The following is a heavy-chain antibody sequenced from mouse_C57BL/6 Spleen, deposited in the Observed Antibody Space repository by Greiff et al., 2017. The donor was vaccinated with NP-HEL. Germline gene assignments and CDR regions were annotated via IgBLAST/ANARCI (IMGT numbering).Heavy chain of an antibody. J-gene: IGHJ4*01. D-gene: IGHD2-5*01. CDR3: ARKAYYSNYYYYAMDY. CDR2: ILPGSGST. Sequence: QVQLQQSGAELMKPGASVKLSCKATGYTFTGYWIEWVKQRPGHGLEWIGEILPGSGSTNYNEKFKGKATFTADTSSNTAYMQLSSLTTADSAIYYCARKAYYSNYYYYAMDYWGQGTSVTVSS. CDR1: GYTFTGYW. V-gene: IGHV1-9*01.